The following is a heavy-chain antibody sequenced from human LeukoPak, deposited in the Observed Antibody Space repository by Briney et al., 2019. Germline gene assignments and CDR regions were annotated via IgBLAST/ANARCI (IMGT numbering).Heavy chain of an antibody. J-gene: IGHJ5*02. CDR3: AKGEYYYDSSGYYNWFDP. D-gene: IGHD3-22*01. Sequence: PGGSLRLSCAASGFTFDDYTMHWVRQAPGKGLEWVSGISWNSGSIGYADSVKGRSTISRDNAKNSLYLQMNSLRAEDTALYYCAKGEYYYDSSGYYNWFDPWGQGTLVTVSS. V-gene: IGHV3-9*01. CDR1: GFTFDDYT. CDR2: ISWNSGSI.